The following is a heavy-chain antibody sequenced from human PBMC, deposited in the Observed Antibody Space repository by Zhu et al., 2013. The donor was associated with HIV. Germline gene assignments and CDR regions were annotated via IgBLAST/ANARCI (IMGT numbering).Heavy chain of an antibody. J-gene: IGHJ5*02. CDR1: GGTFSTYA. V-gene: IGHV1-46*01. CDR2: TNPSGGST. CDR3: ASEYSSSWS. D-gene: IGHD6-13*01. Sequence: QVQLVQSGAEVKKPGSSVKVSCKASGGTFSTYAINWVRQAPGQGLEWMGITNPSGGSTTYAQKFQGRVTMTRDTSTSTVYMELSSLRSEDTAVYYCASEYSSSWSWSQGTLGPPSPQ.